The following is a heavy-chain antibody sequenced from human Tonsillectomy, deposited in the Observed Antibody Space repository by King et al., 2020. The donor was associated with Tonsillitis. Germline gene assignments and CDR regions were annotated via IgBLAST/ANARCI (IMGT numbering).Heavy chain of an antibody. V-gene: IGHV4-34*01. CDR1: GGSFSGYY. J-gene: IGHJ4*02. Sequence: VQLQQWGAGLLKPSETLSLTCAVYGGSFSGYYWSWIRQPPGKGLEWIGENNHSGSTNYNPSLKSRVTISVDTSKNQFSLKLSSVTAADTAVYYCAREIGFGELAMDYWGQGTLVTVSS. CDR2: NNHSGST. CDR3: AREIGFGELAMDY. D-gene: IGHD3-10*01.